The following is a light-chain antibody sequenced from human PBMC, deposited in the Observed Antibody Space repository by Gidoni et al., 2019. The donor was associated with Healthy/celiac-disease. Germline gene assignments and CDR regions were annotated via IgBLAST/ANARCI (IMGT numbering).Light chain of an antibody. J-gene: IGKJ4*01. CDR1: QILISY. CDR3: QQRSNWPRLT. CDR2: DAS. Sequence: EIVLTQSPATLSLSPGERSTLSCSASQILISYLACYQQKPGQAPRLLIYDASNRATCIPARFSGSGSGTDFTLTISSLEPEDFAVYYCQQRSNWPRLTFGGGTKVEIK. V-gene: IGKV3-11*01.